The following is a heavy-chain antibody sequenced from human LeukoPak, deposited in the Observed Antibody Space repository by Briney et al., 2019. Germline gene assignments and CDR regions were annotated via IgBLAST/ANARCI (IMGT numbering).Heavy chain of an antibody. V-gene: IGHV3-23*01. CDR2: IYDDNT. CDR1: GFTFSSYA. D-gene: IGHD5-18*01. Sequence: GGSLRLSCAASGFTFSSYAMSWVRQAPGKGLEWVSTIYDDNTYYADSVKGRFTISRDNSKNTLYLQMNSLSTEDTAVYYCARDPKGGYSYGWGAFDIWGQGTMVTVSS. CDR3: ARDPKGGYSYGWGAFDI. J-gene: IGHJ3*02.